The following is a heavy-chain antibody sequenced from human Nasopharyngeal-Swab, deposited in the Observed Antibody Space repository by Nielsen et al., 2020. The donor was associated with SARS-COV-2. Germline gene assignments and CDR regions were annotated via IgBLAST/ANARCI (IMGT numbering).Heavy chain of an antibody. CDR3: TRDREIAYGGGSYYRRYYYGMDV. V-gene: IGHV4-59*01. Sequence: GSLRLSCTVSGGSISSYYWSWIRQPPGKGLEWIGYIYYRGSTHYNPSHKSRVTISVDTSKNQFSLKLSSVTAADTAVYYWTRDREIAYGGGSYYRRYYYGMDVWGQGTTVTVSS. J-gene: IGHJ6*02. D-gene: IGHD1-26*01. CDR2: IYYRGST. CDR1: GGSISSYY.